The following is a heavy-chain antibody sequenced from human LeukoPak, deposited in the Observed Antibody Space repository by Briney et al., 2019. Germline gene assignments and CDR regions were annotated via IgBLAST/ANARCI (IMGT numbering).Heavy chain of an antibody. D-gene: IGHD2-15*01. CDR3: ARLGGGYPPGY. CDR1: GGSISSSSYY. Sequence: SETLSLTCTVSGGSISSSSYYWGWIRQPPGKGLEWIGSIYYSGSTYYNPSLKSRVTISVDTSKNQFSLKLSSVTAADTAVYYGARLGGGYPPGYWGKGTLVTVSS. J-gene: IGHJ4*02. V-gene: IGHV4-39*01. CDR2: IYYSGST.